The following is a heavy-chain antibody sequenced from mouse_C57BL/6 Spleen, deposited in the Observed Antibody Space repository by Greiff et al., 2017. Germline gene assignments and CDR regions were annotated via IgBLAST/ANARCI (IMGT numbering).Heavy chain of an antibody. J-gene: IGHJ4*01. CDR3: ARHEGDYYGSSYYAMDY. Sequence: QVQLQQSGAELVKPGASVKLSCKASGYTFTEYTIHWVKQRSGQGLEWIGWFYPGSGSIKYNEKFKDKATLTADKSSSTVYMELSRWTSEDSAVYFCARHEGDYYGSSYYAMDYWGQGTSVTVSS. D-gene: IGHD1-1*01. CDR2: FYPGSGSI. CDR1: GYTFTEYT. V-gene: IGHV1-62-2*01.